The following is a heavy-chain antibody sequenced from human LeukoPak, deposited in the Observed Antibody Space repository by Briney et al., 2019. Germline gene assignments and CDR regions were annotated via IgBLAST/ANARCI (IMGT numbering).Heavy chain of an antibody. J-gene: IGHJ4*02. CDR3: TKGYRSSAGYYFDY. CDR1: GFTFSSYN. D-gene: IGHD6-6*01. Sequence: PGGSLRLSCAVSGFTFSSYNMNWVRQAPGKGLEWVAFMLHDGDSKYYADSVKGRFIISSDNSRNTLYLQMNNLRAEDTAVYYCTKGYRSSAGYYFDYWGQGTLVTVSS. CDR2: MLHDGDSK. V-gene: IGHV3-30*18.